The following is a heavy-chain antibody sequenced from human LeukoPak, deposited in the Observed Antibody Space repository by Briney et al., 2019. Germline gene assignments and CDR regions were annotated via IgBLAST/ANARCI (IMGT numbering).Heavy chain of an antibody. V-gene: IGHV3-11*04. CDR2: ISSSGSTI. Sequence: GGSLRLSCAASGFTFSDYYMSWIRQAPGKGLEWISYISSSGSTIYYADSVKGRFSMSRDNARNSLYLQMNSLRAEDTAVYYCAREWLYAVIVGASIWGQGTLVTVSS. J-gene: IGHJ4*02. CDR1: GFTFSDYY. D-gene: IGHD1-26*01. CDR3: AREWLYAVIVGASI.